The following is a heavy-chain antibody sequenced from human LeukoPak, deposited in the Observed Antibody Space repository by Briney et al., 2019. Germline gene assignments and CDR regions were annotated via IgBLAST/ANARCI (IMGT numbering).Heavy chain of an antibody. V-gene: IGHV3-30*02. CDR3: AKDLLRDRWFGES. Sequence: GGSLRLSCAASGFTFSSYGMHWVRQPPGKGLGWVAFIRYDGSEEYYADSVKGRFTISRDSSKNTLYLQMSSLRPEDTAVYYCAKDLLRDRWFGESWGQGTLVTVSS. J-gene: IGHJ5*02. CDR2: IRYDGSEE. CDR1: GFTFSSYG. D-gene: IGHD3-10*01.